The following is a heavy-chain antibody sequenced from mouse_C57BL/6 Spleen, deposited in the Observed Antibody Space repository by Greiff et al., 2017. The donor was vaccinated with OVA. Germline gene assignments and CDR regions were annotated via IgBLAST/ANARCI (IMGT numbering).Heavy chain of an antibody. Sequence: QVQLQQPGAELVRPGSSVKLSCKASGYTFTSYWMDWVKQRPGQGLEWIGNIYPSDSETHYNQKFKDKATLTVDKSSSTAYMQLSSLTSEDSAVYYCARERYYGSSYARDYWGQGTSVTGSS. J-gene: IGHJ4*01. CDR1: GYTFTSYW. CDR3: ARERYYGSSYARDY. D-gene: IGHD1-1*01. V-gene: IGHV1-61*01. CDR2: IYPSDSET.